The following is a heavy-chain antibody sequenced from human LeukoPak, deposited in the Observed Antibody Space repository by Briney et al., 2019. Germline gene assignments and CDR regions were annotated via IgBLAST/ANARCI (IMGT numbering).Heavy chain of an antibody. Sequence: GGSLRLSCAASGFTFSSYAMSWVRQAPGKGLEWISAINGSGGSTYYADSVKGRFTISRDNSKNTLYLQMNILTAEDTAIYYCTKEYCSGGSCFYYYYMDGWGKGTTVTASS. V-gene: IGHV3-23*01. CDR3: TKEYCSGGSCFYYYYMDG. CDR2: INGSGGST. J-gene: IGHJ6*03. D-gene: IGHD2-15*01. CDR1: GFTFSSYA.